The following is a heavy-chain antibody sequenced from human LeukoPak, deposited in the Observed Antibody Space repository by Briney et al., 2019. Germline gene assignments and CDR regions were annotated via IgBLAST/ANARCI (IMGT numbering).Heavy chain of an antibody. V-gene: IGHV1-2*02. Sequence: GASVKVSCKASGYTFTSYDINWVRQATGQGLEWMGWINPNSGGTNYAQKFQGRVTMTRDTSISTAYMELSRLRSDDTAVYYCARDGGVGDYYDSSGQYYFDYWGQGTLVTVSS. CDR1: GYTFTSYD. CDR2: INPNSGGT. D-gene: IGHD3-22*01. CDR3: ARDGGVGDYYDSSGQYYFDY. J-gene: IGHJ4*02.